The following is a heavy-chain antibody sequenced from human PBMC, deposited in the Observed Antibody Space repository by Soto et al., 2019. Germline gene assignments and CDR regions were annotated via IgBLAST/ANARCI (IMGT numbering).Heavy chain of an antibody. CDR3: AREGSYWNDVGPD. Sequence: GGSLRLSCAASGFTFSSYSMNWVRQAPGKGLEWVSSISISSSYIYYADSVKGRFTISRDNAKDSLYLQMNSLRAEDTAVYFCAREGSYWNDVGPDWGQGTLVTVSS. V-gene: IGHV3-21*01. CDR2: ISISSSYI. J-gene: IGHJ4*02. D-gene: IGHD1-1*01. CDR1: GFTFSSYS.